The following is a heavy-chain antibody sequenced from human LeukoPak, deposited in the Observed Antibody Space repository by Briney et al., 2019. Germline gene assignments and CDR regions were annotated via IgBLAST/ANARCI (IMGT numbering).Heavy chain of an antibody. CDR3: AKAKYYDTLNYFDY. Sequence: PGGSLRLSCAASGCTFDDYAMHWVRQAPGKGLEWVSGISWNSGSIGYADSVKGRFTISRDNAKNSLYLQMNSLRAEDTALYYCAKAKYYDTLNYFDYWGQGTLVTVSS. V-gene: IGHV3-9*01. CDR1: GCTFDDYA. D-gene: IGHD3-9*01. J-gene: IGHJ4*02. CDR2: ISWNSGSI.